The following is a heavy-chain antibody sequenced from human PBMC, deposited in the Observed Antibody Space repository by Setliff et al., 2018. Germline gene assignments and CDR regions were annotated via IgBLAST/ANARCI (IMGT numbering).Heavy chain of an antibody. Sequence: SETLSLTCTVSGGSISSSRYYWGWIRQPPGKGLEWIGSIYYSGSTYYNPSLKSRVTISVDTSKNQFSLNLSSVTAADTAVYYCARLGGSSTSGGFYYFYYYMDVWGKGTTVTVSS. J-gene: IGHJ6*03. CDR3: ARLGGSSTSGGFYYFYYYMDV. D-gene: IGHD2-2*01. CDR2: IYYSGST. V-gene: IGHV4-39*01. CDR1: GGSISSSRYY.